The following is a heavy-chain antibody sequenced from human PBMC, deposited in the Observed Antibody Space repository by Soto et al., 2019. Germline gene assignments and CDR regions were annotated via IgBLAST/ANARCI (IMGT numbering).Heavy chain of an antibody. D-gene: IGHD1-26*01. J-gene: IGHJ4*02. CDR3: ARVGVFSETYFDY. V-gene: IGHV1-18*01. Sequence: QVQLVQSGTDMTNPGASVKVSCKASGYTFSSYGISWVRQAPGLGLEWMGWISPYNDYTNYAKKFQGRVTMTTDASTSTAYMELRSPRSDDTAVYYCARVGVFSETYFDYWGQGTLVTVSS. CDR1: GYTFSSYG. CDR2: ISPYNDYT.